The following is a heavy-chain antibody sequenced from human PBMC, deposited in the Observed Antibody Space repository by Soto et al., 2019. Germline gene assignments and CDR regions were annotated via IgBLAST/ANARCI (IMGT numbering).Heavy chain of an antibody. D-gene: IGHD5-18*01. V-gene: IGHV1-69*01. Sequence: QVQVVQSGAEVKKPGSSVKVSCKVSGGIFTNNAISWVRQAPGQGLEWLGGVIPLFDTAYYAQIFRGRLRFPADGPTTAAYMERSGLTSADTAVYFCATGGNNDGYNFSPGRDVWGQGTTVTVS. CDR2: VIPLFDTA. CDR1: GGIFTNNA. CDR3: ATGGNNDGYNFSPGRDV. J-gene: IGHJ6*02.